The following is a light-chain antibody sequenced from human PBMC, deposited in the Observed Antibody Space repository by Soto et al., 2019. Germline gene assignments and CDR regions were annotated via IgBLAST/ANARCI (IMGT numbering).Light chain of an antibody. V-gene: IGLV2-23*02. CDR1: SSDVGRYNL. J-gene: IGLJ2*01. CDR3: CSDAGSNTWA. Sequence: QSALTQPASVSGSPGQSITVSCTGTSSDVGRYNLVSWYQQHPGKAPKLMIYEVSKRPSGVSDRFAGSKSGNTASLTISGLQAEDEADYYCCSDAGSNTWAFGGGTKVTVL. CDR2: EVS.